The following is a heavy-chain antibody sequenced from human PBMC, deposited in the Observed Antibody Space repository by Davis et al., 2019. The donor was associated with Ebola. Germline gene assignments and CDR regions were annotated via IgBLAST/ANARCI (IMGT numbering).Heavy chain of an antibody. CDR1: GDSVSSTG. Sequence: PSETLPLTCAISGDSVSSTGWNWIRQSPSRGLEWLGRTYYNSKWYNDYAASVKSRITINPDTSKNQFSLQLNSVTPEDTAVYYCARYTWNNRVFDPWGQGTLVTVSS. V-gene: IGHV6-1*01. CDR2: TYYNSKWYN. J-gene: IGHJ5*02. CDR3: ARYTWNNRVFDP. D-gene: IGHD1/OR15-1a*01.